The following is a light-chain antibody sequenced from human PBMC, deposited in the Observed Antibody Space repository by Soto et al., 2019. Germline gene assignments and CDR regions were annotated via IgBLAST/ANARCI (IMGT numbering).Light chain of an antibody. CDR2: EAS. Sequence: EIVLTQSPATLSVSPGERVTLSCRASQSVDINLAWYQQKPGQAPRLLIYEASNRATGIPARFSGSGSGADFTLSIGSLQSEDFAVYYCQQYGSSITFGQGTRLEIK. CDR3: QQYGSSIT. J-gene: IGKJ5*01. CDR1: QSVDIN. V-gene: IGKV3D-15*01.